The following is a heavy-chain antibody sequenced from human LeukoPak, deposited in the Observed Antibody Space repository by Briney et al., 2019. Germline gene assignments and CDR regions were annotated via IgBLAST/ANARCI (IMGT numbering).Heavy chain of an antibody. CDR3: ARGPSARFFGVAKGAFDI. D-gene: IGHD3-3*01. V-gene: IGHV3-23*01. CDR1: GFTFSSYA. CDR2: ISGSGGST. J-gene: IGHJ3*02. Sequence: PGGSLRLSCAASGFTFSSYAMSWVRQAPGKGLEWVSAISGSGGSTYYADSVKGRFTISRDNSKNTLYLQMNSLRAEDTAVYYCARGPSARFFGVAKGAFDIWGQGTMVTVSS.